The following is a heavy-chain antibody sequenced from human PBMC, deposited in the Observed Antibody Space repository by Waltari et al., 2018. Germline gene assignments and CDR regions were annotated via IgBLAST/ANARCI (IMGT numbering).Heavy chain of an antibody. D-gene: IGHD3-16*01. Sequence: QVQLQESGPGLVKPSQTLSLTCTVSGGSISSGSYYWSWIRQPAGKGLEWIGYIYYSGSTNYNPSLKGRVTISVDTSKNQFSLKLSSGTAADTAVYYCARRRGGGMDWFDPWGQGTLVTVSS. CDR2: IYYSGST. CDR3: ARRRGGGMDWFDP. CDR1: GGSISSGSYY. V-gene: IGHV4-61*10. J-gene: IGHJ5*02.